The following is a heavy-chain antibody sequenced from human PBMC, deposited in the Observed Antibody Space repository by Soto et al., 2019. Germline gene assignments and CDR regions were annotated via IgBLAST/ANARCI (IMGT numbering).Heavy chain of an antibody. D-gene: IGHD3-22*01. CDR1: GGTFSSYA. CDR2: IIPIFGTA. J-gene: IGHJ4*02. CDR3: ARDHVDYYDSSGYG. Sequence: SVKVSCKASGGTFSSYAISWVRQAPGQGLEWMGGIIPIFGTANYAQKFQGRVTITADESTSTAYMELSSLRSEDTAVYYCARDHVDYYDSSGYGWGQGTLVTVSS. V-gene: IGHV1-69*13.